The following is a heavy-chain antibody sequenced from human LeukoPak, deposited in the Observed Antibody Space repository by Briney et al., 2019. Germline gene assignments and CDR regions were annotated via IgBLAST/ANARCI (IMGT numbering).Heavy chain of an antibody. D-gene: IGHD3-22*01. CDR2: IYHSGST. CDR3: ARAQRDSSSSSYMRRYYY. V-gene: IGHV4-38-2*01. J-gene: IGHJ4*02. Sequence: SETLSLTCAVSGYSIWSDNYRVWIRQPPGQGLEWTGGIYHSGSTYYNPSLKSRVTMSVDTSKNQFSLKLSSVTAADTAVYYCARAQRDSSSSSYMRRYYYWGQGTLVTVSS. CDR1: GYSIWSDNY.